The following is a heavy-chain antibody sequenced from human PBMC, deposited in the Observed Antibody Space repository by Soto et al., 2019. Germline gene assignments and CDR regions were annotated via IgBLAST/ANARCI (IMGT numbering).Heavy chain of an antibody. J-gene: IGHJ4*02. V-gene: IGHV6-1*01. CDR3: AREKEYSSSSPFDY. D-gene: IGHD6-6*01. Sequence: SQTLSLTCAISGDSVSSNSAAWNWIRPSPSRGLEWLGRTYYRSKWYNDYAVSVKRRITINPDTSKNQFSLQLNSVTPEDTAVYYCAREKEYSSSSPFDYWGQGTLVTVSS. CDR2: TYYRSKWYN. CDR1: GDSVSSNSAA.